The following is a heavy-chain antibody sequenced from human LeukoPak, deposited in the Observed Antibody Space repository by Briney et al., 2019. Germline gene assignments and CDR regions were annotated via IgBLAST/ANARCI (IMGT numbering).Heavy chain of an antibody. V-gene: IGHV4-34*01. CDR1: GGSFSGYY. CDR2: INHSGST. CDR3: ARGGNYDFWSDYSADVFDI. Sequence: SETLSLTCAVYGGSFSGYYWSWIRQPPGKGLEWIGEINHSGSTNYNPSLKSRVTMSVDTSKNQFSLQLSSVTAADTAVYYCARGGNYDFWSDYSADVFDIWGQGTMVTVSS. D-gene: IGHD3-3*01. J-gene: IGHJ3*02.